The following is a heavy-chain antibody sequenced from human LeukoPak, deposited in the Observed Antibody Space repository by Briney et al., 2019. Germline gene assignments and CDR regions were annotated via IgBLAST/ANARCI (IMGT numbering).Heavy chain of an antibody. V-gene: IGHV1-46*01. D-gene: IGHD2-15*01. CDR3: ARDACSSGSCYSGDWFDP. Sequence: ASVKVSCKASGYTFTSYYMHWVRQAPGQGLEWMGIINPSGGSTSYAQKFQGRVTMARDTSTSTVYMELSSLRSEDTAVYYCARDACSSGSCYSGDWFDPWGQGTLVTVSS. CDR1: GYTFTSYY. CDR2: INPSGGST. J-gene: IGHJ5*02.